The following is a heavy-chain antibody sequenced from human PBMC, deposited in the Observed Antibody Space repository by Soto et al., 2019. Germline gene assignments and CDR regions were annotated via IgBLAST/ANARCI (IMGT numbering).Heavy chain of an antibody. J-gene: IGHJ3*02. CDR3: ARGGYSNGNDAFDN. V-gene: IGHV3-7*01. Sequence: GGSLRLSCAASGFTFSSYWMSWVRQAPGKGLEWVANIKRDGSEKYYVDSVKGRFTISRDNAKNSLYLQMHSLGAEDTAVYYSARGGYSNGNDAFDNWGQGTMVTVSS. CDR1: GFTFSSYW. CDR2: IKRDGSEK. D-gene: IGHD4-4*01.